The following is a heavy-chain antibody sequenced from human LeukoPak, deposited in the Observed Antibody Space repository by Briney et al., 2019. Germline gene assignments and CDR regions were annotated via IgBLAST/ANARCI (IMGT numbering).Heavy chain of an antibody. CDR1: GYTFTGYY. J-gene: IGHJ5*02. D-gene: IGHD3-22*01. CDR2: INPNSGGT. V-gene: IGHV1-2*02. CDR3: AREGTYYYDSSGYHNWFDP. Sequence: ASVKVSCKASGYTFTGYYMHWVRQAPGQGLEWMGWINPNSGGTNYAQKFQGRVTMTRDTSIGTAYMELSRLRSDDTAVYYCAREGTYYYDSSGYHNWFDPWGQGTLVTVSS.